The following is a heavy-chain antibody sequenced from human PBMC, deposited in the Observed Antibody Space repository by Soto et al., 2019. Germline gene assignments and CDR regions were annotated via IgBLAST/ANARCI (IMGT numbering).Heavy chain of an antibody. CDR1: GFTFSSYG. D-gene: IGHD2-21*01. CDR3: AKEGEIATILSSYWYFDL. V-gene: IGHV3-30*18. J-gene: IGHJ2*01. CDR2: ISYDGSNK. Sequence: QVQLVESGGGVVQPGRSLRLSCAASGFTFSSYGMHWVRQAPGKGLEWVAVISYDGSNKYYADSVKGRFTISRDNSKNTLYLQMNSLRAEDTAVYYCAKEGEIATILSSYWYFDLWGRGTLVTVSS.